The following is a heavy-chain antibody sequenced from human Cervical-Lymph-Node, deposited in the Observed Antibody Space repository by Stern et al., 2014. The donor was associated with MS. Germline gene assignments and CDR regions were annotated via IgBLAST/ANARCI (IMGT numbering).Heavy chain of an antibody. Sequence: QVQLVQSGAELKKPGSSMKVSCKASGGTFSRTAISWVRQAPGQGLEWMGGIIPALGEPHYAQKFQGRLMIRADESTNTVYMDLRSLTYEDTAVYYCARGGSRQIYFQPYFDYWGQGTLVTVSS. CDR2: IIPALGEP. D-gene: IGHD2/OR15-2a*01. CDR3: ARGGSRQIYFQPYFDY. V-gene: IGHV1-69*12. J-gene: IGHJ4*02. CDR1: GGTFSRTA.